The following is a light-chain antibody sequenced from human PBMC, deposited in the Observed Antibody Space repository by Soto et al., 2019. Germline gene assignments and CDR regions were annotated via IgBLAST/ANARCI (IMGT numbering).Light chain of an antibody. CDR2: SNN. Sequence: QSVLTQPPSASGTPGQRVSISCSGSSSNIGSHTVNWYQQLPGTAPKLLVYSNNQRPSGVPDRFSGSKSGTSASLAISGLQSEDEADYYCAAWDDSLNGHWVFGGGTKGIVL. CDR1: SSNIGSHT. J-gene: IGLJ3*02. CDR3: AAWDDSLNGHWV. V-gene: IGLV1-44*01.